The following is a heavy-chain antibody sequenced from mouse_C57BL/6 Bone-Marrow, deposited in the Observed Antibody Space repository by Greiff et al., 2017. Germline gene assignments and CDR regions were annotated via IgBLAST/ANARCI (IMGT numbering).Heavy chain of an antibody. J-gene: IGHJ1*03. CDR1: GYTFTSYW. CDR3: AGDWYFDV. CDR2: IDPSDSDT. V-gene: IGHV1-52*01. Sequence: QVQLQQSGAELVRPGSSVKLSCKASGYTFTSYWMHWVKQRPIQGLEWIGNIDPSDSDTHYNQKFKDKATLTVDKSSSTAYMQLSSLTSEDSAVYYCAGDWYFDVWGTGTTVTVSS.